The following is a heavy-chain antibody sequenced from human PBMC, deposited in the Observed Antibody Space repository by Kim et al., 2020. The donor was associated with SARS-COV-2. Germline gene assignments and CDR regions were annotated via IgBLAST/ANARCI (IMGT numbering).Heavy chain of an antibody. CDR2: ISSSGSTI. CDR3: ARSAVEPTWSRNYYYYGMDV. Sequence: GGSLRLSCAASGFTFSDYYMSWIRQAPGKGLEWVSYISSSGSTIYYADSVKGRFTISRDNAKNSLYLQMNSLRAEDTAVYYCARSAVEPTWSRNYYYYGMDVWGQGTTVTVSS. V-gene: IGHV3-11*01. J-gene: IGHJ6*02. D-gene: IGHD1-1*01. CDR1: GFTFSDYY.